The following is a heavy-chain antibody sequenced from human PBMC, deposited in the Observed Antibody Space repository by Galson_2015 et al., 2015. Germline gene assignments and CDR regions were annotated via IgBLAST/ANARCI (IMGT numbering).Heavy chain of an antibody. V-gene: IGHV3-30-3*01. CDR2: ISYDGSNK. Sequence: SLRLSCAASGFTFSSYAMHWVRQAPGKGLEWVAVISYDGSNKYYADSVKGRFTISRDSSKNTLYLQMNSLRAEDTAVYYCARDEAESFDYWGQGTLVTVSS. J-gene: IGHJ4*02. CDR1: GFTFSSYA. CDR3: ARDEAESFDY.